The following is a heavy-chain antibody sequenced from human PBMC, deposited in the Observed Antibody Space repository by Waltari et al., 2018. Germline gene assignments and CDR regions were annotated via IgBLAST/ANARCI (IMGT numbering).Heavy chain of an antibody. CDR3: ARQGRLRHDCICDS. D-gene: IGHD5-12*01. CDR2: FYHSGVT. Sequence: QVQLQESGPGLLKPSETLSLTCGVSGYSIKNGYYWGWIRQSPGQGLEWIGNFYHSGVTDYNPSLESRVTLSVDTSKNQFSLKLTSVTAADTAIYYCARQGRLRHDCICDSWGQGILVTVSS. CDR1: GYSIKNGYY. J-gene: IGHJ4*02. V-gene: IGHV4-38-2*01.